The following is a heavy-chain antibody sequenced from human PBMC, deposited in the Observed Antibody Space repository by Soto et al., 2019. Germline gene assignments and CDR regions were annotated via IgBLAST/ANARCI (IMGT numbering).Heavy chain of an antibody. D-gene: IGHD2-8*02. CDR2: INHSGST. V-gene: IGHV4-34*01. CDR3: ARDKITGLFDY. J-gene: IGHJ4*02. Sequence: QVQLQQWGAGLLKPSETLSLTCAVYGGSFSGYYWTWIRQPPATGLEWIGEINHSGSTNYNPSLKSRVTISVDTSKKQFSLKLTSVTAADTAVYYCARDKITGLFDYWGQGTLVTVSS. CDR1: GGSFSGYY.